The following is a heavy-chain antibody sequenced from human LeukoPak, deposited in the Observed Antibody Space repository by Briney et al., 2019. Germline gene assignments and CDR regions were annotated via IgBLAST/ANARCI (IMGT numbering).Heavy chain of an antibody. Sequence: PGGSLRLSCAASGFTIGGFAMTWVRQAPGKGLEWVSSIGSDYKTHYSESVKGRFAISRDNSQSTVFLQMNSLRAEDTAVYYCARAPMVLVLDYWGQGTLVTVSS. CDR1: GFTIGGFA. CDR3: ARAPMVLVLDY. J-gene: IGHJ4*02. CDR2: IGSDYKT. D-gene: IGHD2-8*01. V-gene: IGHV3-23*01.